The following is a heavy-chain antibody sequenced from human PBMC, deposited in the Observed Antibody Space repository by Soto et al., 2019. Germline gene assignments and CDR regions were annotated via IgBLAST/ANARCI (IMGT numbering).Heavy chain of an antibody. CDR1: GYSFTSYW. V-gene: IGHV5-10-1*01. CDR2: IDPSDSYT. CDR3: VRPLGYYDSSGYSSYDAFGI. J-gene: IGHJ3*02. Sequence: PGESLKISCKGSGYSFTSYWISWVRQMPGKGLEWMGRIDPSDSYTNYSPSFQGHVTISADKSISTAYLQWSSLKASDTAMYYCVRPLGYYDSSGYSSYDAFGIWGQGTMVTVSS. D-gene: IGHD3-22*01.